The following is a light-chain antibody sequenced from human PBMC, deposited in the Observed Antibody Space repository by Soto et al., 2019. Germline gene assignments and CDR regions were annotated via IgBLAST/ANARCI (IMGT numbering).Light chain of an antibody. J-gene: IGKJ1*01. CDR3: LPHNSYPRT. CDR2: AAS. CDR1: QGIRKD. Sequence: DIQMTQSPSSLSASVGDRVTITCRASQGIRKDLGWYQQKPGKDPKRLIYAASSLQRGVPSRFSGSVSGTEFTITISSLQPEDFATYYCLPHNSYPRTFGQGTKVEIK. V-gene: IGKV1-17*01.